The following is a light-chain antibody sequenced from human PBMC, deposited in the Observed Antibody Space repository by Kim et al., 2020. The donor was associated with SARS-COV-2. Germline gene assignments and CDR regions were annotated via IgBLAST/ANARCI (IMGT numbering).Light chain of an antibody. Sequence: QSVLTQPPSASGAPGQRVTISCSGSSSNIGSDYVVWYQQLPGEAPNLLIYSNNQRPSGIPDRFSGSRSGTSAALAISGLQAGDEADYYCAVWDDSRTHGVFGGGTQLTVL. CDR2: SNN. CDR3: AVWDDSRTHGV. J-gene: IGLJ3*02. V-gene: IGLV1-44*01. CDR1: SSNIGSDY.